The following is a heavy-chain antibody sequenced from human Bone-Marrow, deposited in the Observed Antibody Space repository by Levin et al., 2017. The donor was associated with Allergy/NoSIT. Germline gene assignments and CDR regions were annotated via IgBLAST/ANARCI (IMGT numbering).Heavy chain of an antibody. V-gene: IGHV4-61*08. CDR3: ARGQDSSYFYAMDV. CDR2: FFHNGNT. Sequence: GSLRLSCHVSGVSISSGDVYWSWLRQTPGRGLEYLGYFFHNGNTNYNPALESRLTISGDRSRNQFFLKMRSVTAADTAVYYCARGQDSSYFYAMDVWGQGTTVIVSS. CDR1: GVSISSGDVY. J-gene: IGHJ6*02.